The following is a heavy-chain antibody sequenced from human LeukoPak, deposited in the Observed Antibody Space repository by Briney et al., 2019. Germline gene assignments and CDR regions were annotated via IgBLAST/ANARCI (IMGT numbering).Heavy chain of an antibody. CDR2: IYPADSDT. J-gene: IGHJ4*02. Sequence: GESLKISCKGSGYSFPNYWIGWVRRMPGKGLEWMGNIYPADSDTRYSLSFQGQVTISVDKSTSTAHLQWSSLKASDTATYYCARRKGDGYNSPFDYWGQGTLVTVPS. D-gene: IGHD5-24*01. CDR3: ARRKGDGYNSPFDY. V-gene: IGHV5-51*01. CDR1: GYSFPNYW.